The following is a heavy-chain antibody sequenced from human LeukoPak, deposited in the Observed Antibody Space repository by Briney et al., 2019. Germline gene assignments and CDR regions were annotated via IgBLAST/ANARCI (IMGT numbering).Heavy chain of an antibody. V-gene: IGHV4-61*01. CDR1: GDSVSSSSYY. CDR2: IYCSGST. Sequence: SETLSLTCTVSGDSVSSSSYYWSWVRQPPGKGLEWIGYIYCSGSTNYNPSLKSRVTISVDTSKNQFSLKLSSVTAADTAVYYCAGYYYGMDVWGQGTTVTVSS. CDR3: AGYYYGMDV. J-gene: IGHJ6*02.